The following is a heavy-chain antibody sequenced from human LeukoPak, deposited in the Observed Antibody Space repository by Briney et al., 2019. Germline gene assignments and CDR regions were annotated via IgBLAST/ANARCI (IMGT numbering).Heavy chain of an antibody. Sequence: ASVKVSCKASGYTFTGYYMHWVRQPPGQGLEWMGWINPNSGGTNYAQKFQGRVTMTRDTSISTAYMELSRLRSDDTAVYYCARTGVYGDRTYYFDYWGQGTLVTVSS. D-gene: IGHD4-17*01. CDR2: INPNSGGT. CDR1: GYTFTGYY. J-gene: IGHJ4*02. CDR3: ARTGVYGDRTYYFDY. V-gene: IGHV1-2*02.